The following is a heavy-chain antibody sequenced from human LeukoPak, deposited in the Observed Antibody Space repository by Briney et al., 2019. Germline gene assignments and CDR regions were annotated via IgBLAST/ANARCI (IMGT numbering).Heavy chain of an antibody. V-gene: IGHV1-46*01. CDR3: ARDLPYSSRWWGYFDY. CDR1: GYAFTNYY. J-gene: IGHJ4*02. CDR2: MNPSDDRR. D-gene: IGHD6-13*01. Sequence: GASVKVSCKASGYAFTNYYLHWVRQAPGQGLEWMGIMNPSDDRRTYAQKFQCRVTWTSDTSTSTVHMELSSLRSEDTAVYYCARDLPYSSRWWGYFDYWGQGTLVTVSS.